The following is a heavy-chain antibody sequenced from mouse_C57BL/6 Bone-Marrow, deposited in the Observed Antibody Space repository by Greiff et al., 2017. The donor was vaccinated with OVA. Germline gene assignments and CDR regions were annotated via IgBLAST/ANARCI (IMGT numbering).Heavy chain of an antibody. Sequence: VQLQQPGAELVMPGASVKLSCKASGYTFTSYWMHWVKQRPGQGLEWIGEIDPSDSYTNYNQKFKGKSTLTVDKSSSTAYMQLSSLTSEDSAVYYCARESYGNYYFDYWGLGTTLTVSS. CDR3: ARESYGNYYFDY. CDR1: GYTFTSYW. V-gene: IGHV1-69*01. J-gene: IGHJ2*01. D-gene: IGHD2-1*01. CDR2: IDPSDSYT.